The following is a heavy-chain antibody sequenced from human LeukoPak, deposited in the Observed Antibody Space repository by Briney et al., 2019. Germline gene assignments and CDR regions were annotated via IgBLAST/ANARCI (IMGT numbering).Heavy chain of an antibody. CDR3: ARSRVRSFDWFDY. CDR1: GFAFSYYA. V-gene: IGHV3-23*01. CDR2: MTGNGDTI. D-gene: IGHD3-9*01. J-gene: IGHJ4*02. Sequence: GGSLRLSCAASGFAFSYYAMSWVRQAPGRGPEWVSVMTGNGDTIHSADSVKGRFTISRDNSKNTLYLQMNSLRAEDTAVYYCARSRVRSFDWFDYWGQGALVTVSS.